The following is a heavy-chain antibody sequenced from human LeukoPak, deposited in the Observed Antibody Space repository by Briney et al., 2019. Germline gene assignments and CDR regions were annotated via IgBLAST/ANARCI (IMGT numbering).Heavy chain of an antibody. Sequence: PGGSLRLSCAASGFTFSTYAMSWVRQAPGKGLEWVSAISGSGDSTYYPDSVKGRSSISRDDSKNTVYLQINSLRADDTAIYYCAKESPYTSPRNYYFDYWGQGTQVTVSS. CDR3: AKESPYTSPRNYYFDY. D-gene: IGHD1-14*01. CDR1: GFTFSTYA. CDR2: ISGSGDST. V-gene: IGHV3-23*01. J-gene: IGHJ4*02.